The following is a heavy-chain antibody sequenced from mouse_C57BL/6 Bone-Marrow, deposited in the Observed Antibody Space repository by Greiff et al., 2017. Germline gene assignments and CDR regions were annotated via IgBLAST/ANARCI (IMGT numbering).Heavy chain of an antibody. V-gene: IGHV1-69*01. CDR3: ARWGRLVDYFDY. Sequence: QVQLQQPGAELVMPGASVKLSCKASGYTFTSYWMHWVKQRPGQGLEWIGEIDPSNGYTNYNQKFKGKSTLTVDKSSNTAYMQLSRLTSEDSAVYYCARWGRLVDYFDYWGQGTTLTVSS. CDR1: GYTFTSYW. J-gene: IGHJ2*01. CDR2: IDPSNGYT.